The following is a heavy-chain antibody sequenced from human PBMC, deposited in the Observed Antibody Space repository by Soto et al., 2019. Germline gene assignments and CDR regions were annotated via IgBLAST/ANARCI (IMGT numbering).Heavy chain of an antibody. CDR1: GYSFTHYD. CDR3: AKGGLTGAADQ. J-gene: IGHJ4*02. CDR2: MSPRNGNT. Sequence: QVQLMQSGAEVKRPGASVKVSCKASGYSFTHYDINWVRQAPGQGLEWMGWMSPRNGNTDYAQTFQGRVTMTRDASISTAYMELSSLTSADTAVYYCAKGGLTGAADQWGQGTLVTVTS. V-gene: IGHV1-8*01. D-gene: IGHD1-20*01.